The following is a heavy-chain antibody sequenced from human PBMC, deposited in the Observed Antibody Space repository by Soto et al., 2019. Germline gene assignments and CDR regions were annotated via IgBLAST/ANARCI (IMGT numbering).Heavy chain of an antibody. CDR2: IWYDGSNK. CDR3: ARDNPRGYDAFDI. D-gene: IGHD6-25*01. J-gene: IGHJ3*02. CDR1: GFTFSSYG. Sequence: QVQMVESGGGVVQPGRSLRLSCAASGFTFSSYGMHWVRQAPGKGLEWVAVIWYDGSNKYYADSVKGRFTISRDNSKNTLYLQMNSLRAEDTAVYYRARDNPRGYDAFDIWGQGTMVTVSS. V-gene: IGHV3-33*01.